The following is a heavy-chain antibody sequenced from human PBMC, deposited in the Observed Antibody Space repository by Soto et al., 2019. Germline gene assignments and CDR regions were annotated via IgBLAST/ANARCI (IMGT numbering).Heavy chain of an antibody. V-gene: IGHV3-23*01. CDR2: ISGSGGST. CDR1: EFTFSSYA. J-gene: IGHJ4*02. CDR3: AKQQQLGGSYYFDY. Sequence: GGPIRLPWAASEFTFSSYAISWVRKAPGKGLEWVSAISGSGGSTYYADSVKGRFTISRDNSKNTLYLQMNSLRAEDTAVYYCAKQQQLGGSYYFDYWGQGTLVTVSS. D-gene: IGHD6-13*01.